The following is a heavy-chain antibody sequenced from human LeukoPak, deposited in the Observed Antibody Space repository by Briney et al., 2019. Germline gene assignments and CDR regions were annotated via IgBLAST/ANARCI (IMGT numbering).Heavy chain of an antibody. J-gene: IGHJ6*04. CDR2: IIPIFGTA. CDR1: GGTFSSYA. V-gene: IGHV1-69*06. CDR3: ASSPVRGVLYGMDV. Sequence: GSSVKVSCKASGGTFSSYAISWVRQAPGQGLEWMGGIIPIFGTANYAQKFQGRVTITGDKSPRTASMELSSMRSENTAVYYCASSPVRGVLYGMDVWGKGTTVTVSS. D-gene: IGHD3-10*01.